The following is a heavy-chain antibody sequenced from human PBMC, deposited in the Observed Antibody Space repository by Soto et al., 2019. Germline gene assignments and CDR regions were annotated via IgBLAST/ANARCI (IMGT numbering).Heavy chain of an antibody. CDR2: ISYSGTT. Sequence: SETLSLTCTVSGGSISSGNYYWSWIRQPPGKGLEWIGFISYSGTTHYSASLKSRVTISVDTSKNQFSLKLSSVTAADTAVYYCAREPLTWGQGTLVTVSS. CDR1: GGSISSGNYY. V-gene: IGHV4-30-4*01. CDR3: AREPLT. J-gene: IGHJ4*02.